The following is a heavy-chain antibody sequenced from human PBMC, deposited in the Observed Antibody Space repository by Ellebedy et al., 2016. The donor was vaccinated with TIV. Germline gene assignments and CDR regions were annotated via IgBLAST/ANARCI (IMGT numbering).Heavy chain of an antibody. CDR2: IYPGDSDT. Sequence: GESLKISXKGSGYSFTSYWIGWVRQMPGKGLEWMGIIYPGDSDTRYSPSFQGQVTISADKSISTAYLQWSSLKASDTAMYYCASRYSSSSGYFDYWGQGTLVTVSS. CDR1: GYSFTSYW. J-gene: IGHJ4*02. D-gene: IGHD6-6*01. CDR3: ASRYSSSSGYFDY. V-gene: IGHV5-51*01.